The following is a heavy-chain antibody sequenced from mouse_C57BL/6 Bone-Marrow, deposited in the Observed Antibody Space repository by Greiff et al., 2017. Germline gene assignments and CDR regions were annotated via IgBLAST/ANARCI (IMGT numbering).Heavy chain of an antibody. CDR1: GFTFSDYG. J-gene: IGHJ3*01. CDR2: ISSGSSTI. V-gene: IGHV5-17*01. Sequence: EVKVVESGGGLVKPGGSLKLSCAASGFTFSDYGMHWVRQAPEKGLEWVAYISSGSSTIYYADTVKGRFTISRDNAKNTLFLQMTSLRSEDTAMYYCARPDLLWFAYWGQGTLVTVSA. D-gene: IGHD2-1*01. CDR3: ARPDLLWFAY.